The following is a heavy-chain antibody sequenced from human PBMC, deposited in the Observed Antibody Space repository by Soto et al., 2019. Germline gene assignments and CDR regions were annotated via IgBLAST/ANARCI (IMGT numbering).Heavy chain of an antibody. D-gene: IGHD3-22*01. V-gene: IGHV4-39*01. CDR3: ARDFFDSSDYTTNWFDP. CDR1: GDSISNSRFY. CDR2: IYHTGNA. Sequence: SETLSLTCSVSGDSISNSRFYWAWIRQPPGEGLEWIGSIYHTGNAYYNPSLKSRVTISVDTSKIQFSLKLTSVTAADAALYYCARDFFDSSDYTTNWFDPWGQGTLVTVSS. J-gene: IGHJ5*02.